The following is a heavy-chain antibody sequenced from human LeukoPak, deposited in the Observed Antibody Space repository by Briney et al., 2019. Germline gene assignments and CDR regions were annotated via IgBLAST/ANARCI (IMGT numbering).Heavy chain of an antibody. J-gene: IGHJ6*02. V-gene: IGHV1-18*01. CDR3: ARDREDGSGSYYNDYYYYGMDV. D-gene: IGHD3-10*01. CDR2: ISAYNGNT. CDR1: GYTFTSYG. Sequence: ASVKVSCKASGYTFTSYGISWVRQAPGQGLEWMGWISAYNGNTNYAQKLQGRVTMTTDTSTSTAYMELRSLRSDDTAMYYCARDREDGSGSYYNDYYYYGMDVWGQGTTVTVSS.